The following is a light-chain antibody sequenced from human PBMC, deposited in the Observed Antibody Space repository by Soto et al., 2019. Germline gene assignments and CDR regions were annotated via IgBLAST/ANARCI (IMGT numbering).Light chain of an antibody. J-gene: IGLJ1*01. V-gene: IGLV2-14*01. CDR2: HVT. CDR3: SSYTSSSTPYV. Sequence: QSVLTQPASVSGSPGQSIAISCTGTSNDVGGYNYVSWYQQHPVKAPQLIIYHVTNRPSGVSDRFSGSKSGNTASLTISGLQAEDEADYDCSSYTSSSTPYVFGTGTKFTVL. CDR1: SNDVGGYNY.